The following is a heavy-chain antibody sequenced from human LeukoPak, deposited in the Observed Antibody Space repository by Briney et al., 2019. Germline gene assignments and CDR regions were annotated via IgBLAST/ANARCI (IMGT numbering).Heavy chain of an antibody. V-gene: IGHV4-59*01. D-gene: IGHD6-13*01. Sequence: SETLSLTCTVSGGSIRNYYWSWIRQPPGKGLEWIGYIYYSGSTNYNPSLKSRVTISVDTSKNQFSLKLSSVTAADTAVYYCARNDIAAAGTHMDVWGKGTTVTISS. J-gene: IGHJ6*03. CDR2: IYYSGST. CDR3: ARNDIAAAGTHMDV. CDR1: GGSIRNYY.